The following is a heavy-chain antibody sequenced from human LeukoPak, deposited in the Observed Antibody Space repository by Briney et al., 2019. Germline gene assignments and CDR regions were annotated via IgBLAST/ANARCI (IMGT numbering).Heavy chain of an antibody. CDR3: GRDGQKYYGSNGYYGY. CDR2: IIPILGIA. D-gene: IGHD3-22*01. J-gene: IGHJ4*02. V-gene: IGHV1-69*04. CDR1: GGTFSSYA. Sequence: VASVKVSCKASGGTFSSYAISWVRQAPGQGLEWMGRIIPILGIANYAQKFQGRVTITADKSTSTAYMGVSRLRSEDTAVYYCGRDGQKYYGSNGYYGYWGQGTLVTVSS.